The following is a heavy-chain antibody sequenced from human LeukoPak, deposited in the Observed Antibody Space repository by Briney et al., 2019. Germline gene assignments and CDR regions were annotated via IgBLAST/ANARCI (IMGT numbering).Heavy chain of an antibody. Sequence: GGSLRLSCAASGFTVFTNDMTWVRQAPGKGLEWVSVIYSDGNTKYADSVQGRFTISRDNSKNTLYLEMNSLSPDDTAVYYCARGVEPLAANTLAYWGQGTLVTVSS. CDR1: GFTVFTND. D-gene: IGHD1-14*01. CDR2: IYSDGNT. CDR3: ARGVEPLAANTLAY. J-gene: IGHJ4*02. V-gene: IGHV3-53*01.